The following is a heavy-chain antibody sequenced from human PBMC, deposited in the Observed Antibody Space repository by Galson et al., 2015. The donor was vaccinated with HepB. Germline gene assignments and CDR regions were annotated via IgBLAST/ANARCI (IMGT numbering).Heavy chain of an antibody. Sequence: SLRLSCAVSGLNFDTAWMSWVRQAPGKGLEWVGRIRTKTDGGTADYAAPVKGRFTVSRDDSKNTLYLQMNSLKIEDTALYFCTTDWTFYHGGSGSFTVYPIFDYWGQGTLVTVSS. V-gene: IGHV3-15*01. CDR3: TTDWTFYHGGSGSFTVYPIFDY. CDR2: IRTKTDGGTA. D-gene: IGHD3-22*01. CDR1: GLNFDTAW. J-gene: IGHJ4*02.